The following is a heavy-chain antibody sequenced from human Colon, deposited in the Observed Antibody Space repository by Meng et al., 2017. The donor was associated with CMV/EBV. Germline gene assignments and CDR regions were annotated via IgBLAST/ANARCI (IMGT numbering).Heavy chain of an antibody. J-gene: IGHJ4*02. Sequence: GESLKISCAASGFILNNYGVHWVRQAPGKGLEWVAFVSVFGDKKLFPDSVNGRFTISRDTSKNTVYLQMTSLKVEDTAVYFCARDPRSYIFLSLDNWGQGTQVTVSS. CDR3: ARDPRSYIFLSLDN. CDR1: GFILNNYG. CDR2: VSVFGDKK. V-gene: IGHV3-30*02. D-gene: IGHD3-9*01.